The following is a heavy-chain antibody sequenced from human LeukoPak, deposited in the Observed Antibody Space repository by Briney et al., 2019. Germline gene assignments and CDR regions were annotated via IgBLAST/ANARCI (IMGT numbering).Heavy chain of an antibody. CDR3: ARDKAAAGLGTFDY. Sequence: SETLSLTCTVSGGYISTYYWTWIRQPPGKGLEWIGNIYYTGSTNYSPSLKSRFTISVDTSKNQISLKLSSVTAADTAVYYCARDKAAAGLGTFDYWGQGILVTVSS. CDR1: GGYISTYY. CDR2: IYYTGST. J-gene: IGHJ4*02. D-gene: IGHD6-13*01. V-gene: IGHV4-59*08.